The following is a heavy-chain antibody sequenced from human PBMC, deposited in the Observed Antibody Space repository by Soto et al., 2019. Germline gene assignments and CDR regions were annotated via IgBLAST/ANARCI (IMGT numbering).Heavy chain of an antibody. J-gene: IGHJ4*02. CDR3: ARDPQVAVAGTGFDY. V-gene: IGHV1-69*13. CDR1: GGTFSSYA. CDR2: IIPIFGTA. Sequence: AASVKVSCKASGGTFSSYAISWVRQAPGQGLEWMGGIIPIFGTANYAQKFQGRVTITADESTSTAYMELSSLRSEDTAVYYCARDPQVAVAGTGFDYWGQGTLVTVSS. D-gene: IGHD6-19*01.